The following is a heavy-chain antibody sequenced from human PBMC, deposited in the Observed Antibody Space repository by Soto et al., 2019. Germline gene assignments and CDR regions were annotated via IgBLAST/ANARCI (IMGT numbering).Heavy chain of an antibody. CDR2: ISYDGSNK. CDR1: GFTFSSYG. CDR3: AKARPPYGDYANYYGMDV. V-gene: IGHV3-30*18. D-gene: IGHD4-17*01. Sequence: GGSLRLSCAASGFTFSSYGMHWVRQAPGKGLEWVAVISYDGSNKYYADSVKGRFTISRDNSKNTLYLQMNSLRAEDTAVYYCAKARPPYGDYANYYGMDVWGQGTTVTVSS. J-gene: IGHJ6*02.